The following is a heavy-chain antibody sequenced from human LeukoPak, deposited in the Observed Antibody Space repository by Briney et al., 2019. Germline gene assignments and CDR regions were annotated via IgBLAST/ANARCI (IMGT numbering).Heavy chain of an antibody. D-gene: IGHD3-10*01. CDR2: INPNSGGT. CDR3: AREKDYYGSGSYYGY. Sequence: ASVNVSCKASGYTFTGYYMHGVRQAPGQGLEWMGWINPNSGGTNYAQKFQGRVTMTRDTSISTAYMELSRLRSDDTAVYYCAREKDYYGSGSYYGYWGQGTLVTVSS. CDR1: GYTFTGYY. J-gene: IGHJ4*02. V-gene: IGHV1-2*02.